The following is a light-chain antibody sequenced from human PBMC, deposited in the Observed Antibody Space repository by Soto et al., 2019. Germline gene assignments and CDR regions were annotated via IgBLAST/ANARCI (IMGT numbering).Light chain of an antibody. Sequence: DIQLTQSPSSLSASVGDRVSFTCRASQGIRNDLAWFQEKAGKATRRLIYGASSLQSWAPNKFRGSGSGTELTLTIDSLQPKDFAVSYCLQYNAYPRKFRQGPKV. CDR2: GAS. J-gene: IGKJ1*01. V-gene: IGKV1-17*01. CDR3: LQYNAYPRK. CDR1: QGIRND.